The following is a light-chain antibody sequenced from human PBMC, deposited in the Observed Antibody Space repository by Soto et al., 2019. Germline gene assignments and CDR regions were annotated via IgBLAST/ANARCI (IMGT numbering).Light chain of an antibody. J-gene: IGKJ1*01. V-gene: IGKV3-15*01. CDR3: QQDNKWPWT. Sequence: EIVMTQSPATLSVSPGERATLSCRASQSVSSNLAWYQQKPGQAPRLLIYGAYTRATGIPARFSGSGSGTEFTLTISSLHSEDVAVYYCQQDNKWPWTFGQGTKVEIK. CDR2: GAY. CDR1: QSVSSN.